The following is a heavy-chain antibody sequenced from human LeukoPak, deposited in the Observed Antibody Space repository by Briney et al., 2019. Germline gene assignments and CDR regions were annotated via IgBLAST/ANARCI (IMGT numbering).Heavy chain of an antibody. CDR3: ATLPHTEFHY. V-gene: IGHV5-51*01. D-gene: IGHD2-8*02. CDR1: GYTFTSYW. Sequence: GESLKISCQGSGYTFTSYWIGWVRQMPRKGLEWMGIIHPGDSDTRYSPSFQGQVTISADKSISTSYLQWSGLKASDTAMYYCATLPHTEFHYWGQGTLVTVSS. J-gene: IGHJ4*02. CDR2: IHPGDSDT.